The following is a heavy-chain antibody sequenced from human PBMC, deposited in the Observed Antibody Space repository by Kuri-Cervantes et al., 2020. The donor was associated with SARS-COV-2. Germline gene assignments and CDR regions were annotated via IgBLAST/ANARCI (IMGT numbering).Heavy chain of an antibody. J-gene: IGHJ4*02. CDR3: ARSTAGYSSSWYTDY. CDR1: GYTFTSYY. V-gene: IGHV1-46*03. D-gene: IGHD6-13*01. Sequence: ASVKVSCQASGYTFTSYYMHWVGQAPGQGLEWMGIINPSGGSTSYAQKFQSRVTMTGDTFTSTVYMELSSLRSEHTAVYYCARSTAGYSSSWYTDYWGQGTLVTVSS. CDR2: INPSGGST.